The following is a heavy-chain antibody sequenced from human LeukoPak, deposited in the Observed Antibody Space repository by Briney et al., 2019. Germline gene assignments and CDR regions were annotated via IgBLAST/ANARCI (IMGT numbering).Heavy chain of an antibody. Sequence: ASVKVSCKASGYTFTSYDINWVRQATGQGLEWMGWMNPNSGNTGYAQKFQGRVTMTRNTSISTAYMELSSLRSEDTAVYYCARGHYDSSGYYPDYWGQGILVTVSS. J-gene: IGHJ4*02. V-gene: IGHV1-8*01. CDR3: ARGHYDSSGYYPDY. CDR2: MNPNSGNT. CDR1: GYTFTSYD. D-gene: IGHD3-22*01.